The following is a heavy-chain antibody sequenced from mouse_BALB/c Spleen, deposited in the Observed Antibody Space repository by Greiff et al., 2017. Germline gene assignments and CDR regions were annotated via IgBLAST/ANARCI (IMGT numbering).Heavy chain of an antibody. CDR2: ISTYYGDA. Sequence: QVQLQQSGAELVRPGVSVKISCKGSGYTFTDYAMHWVKQSHAKSLEWIGVISTYYGDASYNQKFKGKATMTVDKSSSTAYMELARLTSEDSAIYYCARYGPYYFDYWGQGTTLTVSS. J-gene: IGHJ2*01. V-gene: IGHV1S137*01. D-gene: IGHD1-1*02. CDR3: ARYGPYYFDY. CDR1: GYTFTDYA.